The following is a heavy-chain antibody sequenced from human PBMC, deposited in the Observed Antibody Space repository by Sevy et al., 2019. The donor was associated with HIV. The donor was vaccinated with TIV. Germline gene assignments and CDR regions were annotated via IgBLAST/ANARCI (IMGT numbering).Heavy chain of an antibody. CDR2: INSDGSST. V-gene: IGHV3-74*01. Sequence: GGSLRLSCAASGFTFSSHWMHWVRQAPGKGLVWVSRINSDGSSTSYADSVKGRFTISRDNAKNTLYLQMNSLRAEDTAVYYCARDRVVVAATASYMDVWGKGTTVTVSS. J-gene: IGHJ6*03. CDR3: ARDRVVVAATASYMDV. CDR1: GFTFSSHW. D-gene: IGHD2-15*01.